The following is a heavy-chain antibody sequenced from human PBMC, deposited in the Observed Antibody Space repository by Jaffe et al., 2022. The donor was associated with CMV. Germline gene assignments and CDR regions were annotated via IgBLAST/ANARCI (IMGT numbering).Heavy chain of an antibody. V-gene: IGHV1-45*02. Sequence: QMQLVQSGAEVKKTGSSVKVSCKASGYTFTYRYLHWVRQAPGQALEWMGWITPFNGNTNYAQKFQDRVTITRDRSMSTAYMELSSLRSEDTAMYYCAASDTAMGPFDYWGQGTLVTVSS. CDR3: AASDTAMGPFDY. D-gene: IGHD5-18*01. CDR2: ITPFNGNT. J-gene: IGHJ4*02. CDR1: GYTFTYRY.